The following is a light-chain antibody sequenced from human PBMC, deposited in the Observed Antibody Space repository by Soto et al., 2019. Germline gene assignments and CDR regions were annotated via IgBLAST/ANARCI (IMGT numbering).Light chain of an antibody. CDR3: QQYDRWPHT. Sequence: EIVMTQSPATLSVSSGERATISCRASQNLSRNLAWYQQQPGQAPMLLIHGASTRATGVPARFSGSGSWTDFTITISSLQSEDFAVYYCQQYDRWPHTFGQGTKLQIK. CDR2: GAS. V-gene: IGKV3-15*01. J-gene: IGKJ2*01. CDR1: QNLSRN.